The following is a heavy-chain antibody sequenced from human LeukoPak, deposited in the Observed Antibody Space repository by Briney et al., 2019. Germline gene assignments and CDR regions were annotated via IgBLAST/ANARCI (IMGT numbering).Heavy chain of an antibody. D-gene: IGHD2-2*01. CDR2: FDPEDGET. CDR1: GYTLTELS. J-gene: IGHJ4*02. Sequence: GASVKVSCKVSGYTLTELSMHWVRQAPGKGLEWMGGFDPEDGETIYAQKFQGRVTMTEDTSTDTAYMELSSLRSEDTAVYYCATGPLVEDIVVVPAAPNPHYNWNYGVYWGQGTLVTVSS. V-gene: IGHV1-24*01. CDR3: ATGPLVEDIVVVPAAPNPHYNWNYGVY.